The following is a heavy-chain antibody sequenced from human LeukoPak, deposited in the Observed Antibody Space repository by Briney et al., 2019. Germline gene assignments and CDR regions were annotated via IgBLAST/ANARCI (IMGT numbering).Heavy chain of an antibody. CDR3: AKGMDYYESGGFDY. J-gene: IGHJ4*02. CDR1: GFTFSNYP. D-gene: IGHD3-22*01. Sequence: GGSLRLSCVVSGFTFSNYPMSWVRQAPGKGLEWVSALSGGGGSPFYADSLKGRCTISRDNSKDTLYLQMNSLGAGDTAFYYCAKGMDYYESGGFDYWGQGTLVTVSS. CDR2: LSGGGGSP. V-gene: IGHV3-23*01.